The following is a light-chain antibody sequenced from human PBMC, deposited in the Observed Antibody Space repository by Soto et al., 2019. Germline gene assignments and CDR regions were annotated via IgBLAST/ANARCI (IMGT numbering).Light chain of an antibody. Sequence: EMVMTQSPATLSVSPGERATLSCRASQNLSRNLAWYQQQPGQAPRLLIFYASTRATGIPARFSGSGSGTXXXLXXXXLQSXDFAXXXXXQYDKWPHTFGQGTKLEIK. V-gene: IGKV3-15*01. CDR3: XQYDKWPHT. CDR2: YAS. J-gene: IGKJ2*01. CDR1: QNLSRN.